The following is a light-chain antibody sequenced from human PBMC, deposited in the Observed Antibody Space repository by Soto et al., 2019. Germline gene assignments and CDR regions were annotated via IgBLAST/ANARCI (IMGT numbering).Light chain of an antibody. CDR1: QSVASN. CDR2: GAS. CDR3: QQYNNWTPWT. J-gene: IGKJ1*01. Sequence: EIVMTQSPATLSVSPGDRATLSCRASQSVASNLAWYQQKPGQGPRLLIYGASTMATGVPARLRGSGSGTDFTLTICGMQSEDFDVYYRQQYNNWTPWTFGQGTKVEIK. V-gene: IGKV3-15*01.